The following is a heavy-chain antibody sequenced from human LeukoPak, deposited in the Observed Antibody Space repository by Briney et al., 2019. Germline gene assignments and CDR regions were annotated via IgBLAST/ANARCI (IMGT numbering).Heavy chain of an antibody. D-gene: IGHD6-6*01. Sequence: GGSLRLSCAASGFTVSNNYMRWVRQALGKGLEWVSLIYSGGATFYADAVKGRFTISRDGSKNTLYLQMNSLRAEDAAVYYCARDPPAVAANTYGWGQGTLVTVSS. CDR1: GFTVSNNY. CDR3: ARDPPAVAANTYG. CDR2: IYSGGAT. J-gene: IGHJ4*02. V-gene: IGHV3-66*01.